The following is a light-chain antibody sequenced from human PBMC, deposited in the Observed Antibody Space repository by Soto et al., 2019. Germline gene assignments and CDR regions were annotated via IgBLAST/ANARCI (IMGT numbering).Light chain of an antibody. J-gene: IGLJ1*01. V-gene: IGLV2-8*01. Sequence: QSALTQPPSASGSPGQSLTISCTGTRSDVGGYNYVSWYQQHPGKVPKLMVYEVNKRPSGVPDRFSGSKSGNTASLTVSGLQAEDEADYYCTSYAGGNNVFGTGTKLTVL. CDR3: TSYAGGNNV. CDR1: RSDVGGYNY. CDR2: EVN.